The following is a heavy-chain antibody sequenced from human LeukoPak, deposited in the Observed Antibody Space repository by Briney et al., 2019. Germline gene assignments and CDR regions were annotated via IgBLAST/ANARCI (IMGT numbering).Heavy chain of an antibody. CDR1: GGSISSYY. CDR2: IYYSGST. D-gene: IGHD6-13*01. V-gene: IGHV4-59*08. J-gene: IGHJ4*02. CDR3: ARQGRYGVYDY. Sequence: SETLSLTCTVSGGSISSYYWSWIRQPPGKGLEWIGYIYYSGSTNYNPSLKSRVTISVDTSKNQFSLKLSSVTAADTAVYYCARQGRYGVYDYWGQGTLVTVSP.